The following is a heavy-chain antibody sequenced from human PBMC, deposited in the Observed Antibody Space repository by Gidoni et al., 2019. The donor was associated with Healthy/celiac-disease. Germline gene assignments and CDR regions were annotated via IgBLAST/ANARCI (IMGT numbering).Heavy chain of an antibody. J-gene: IGHJ4*02. CDR2: IYYSGST. CDR1: GGSISSSSYY. Sequence: QLQLQESGPGLVKPSETLSLTCTVSGGSISSSSYYWCWIRQPPGKGLEWSGSIYYSGSTYYNPSLKSRVTISVDTSKNQFSLKLSSVTAADTAVYYCARHDGVDGRYYDYVWGSSPGDYFDYWGQGTLVTVSS. V-gene: IGHV4-39*01. CDR3: ARHDGVDGRYYDYVWGSSPGDYFDY. D-gene: IGHD3-16*01.